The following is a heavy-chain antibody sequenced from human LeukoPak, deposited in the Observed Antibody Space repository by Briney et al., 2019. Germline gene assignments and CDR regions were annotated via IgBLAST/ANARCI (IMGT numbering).Heavy chain of an antibody. V-gene: IGHV3-53*01. D-gene: IGHD3-22*01. CDR2: IYSGGST. J-gene: IGHJ4*02. CDR1: GFTVGSNT. Sequence: PGGSLRLSCAASGFTVGSNTMSWVRQAPGKGLEWVSIIYSGGSTSYADSVKGGFTISRDNSKNTLYLQMSSLRTEDTAVYYCARGGSYFDISGYYFYWGQGTLVTVSS. CDR3: ARGGSYFDISGYYFY.